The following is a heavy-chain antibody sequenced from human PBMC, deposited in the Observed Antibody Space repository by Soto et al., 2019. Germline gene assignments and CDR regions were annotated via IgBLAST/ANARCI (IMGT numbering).Heavy chain of an antibody. CDR3: AKEINSLPLGYMAGGFDI. D-gene: IGHD5-12*01. CDR2: ISWNSGSI. V-gene: IGHV3-9*01. J-gene: IGHJ3*02. CDR1: GFTFDDYA. Sequence: SLKISCAASGFTFDDYAMHWVRQAPGKGLEWVSGISWNSGSIGYADSVKGRFTISRDNAKNSLYLQMNSLRAEDTALYYCAKEINSLPLGYMAGGFDIWGQGTMVTVSS.